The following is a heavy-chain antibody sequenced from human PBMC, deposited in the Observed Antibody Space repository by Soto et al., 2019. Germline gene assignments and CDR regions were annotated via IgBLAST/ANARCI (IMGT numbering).Heavy chain of an antibody. V-gene: IGHV1-18*01. J-gene: IGHJ3*02. Sequence: ASVKVSCKASGYTFTSYGISWVRQAPGQGLEWMGWISAYNGNTNYAQKLQGRVTMATDTSTSTAYMELRSLRSDDTAVYYCARVYLIRRKEEDIVVVPAAMNAFDIWGQGTMVTVSS. CDR3: ARVYLIRRKEEDIVVVPAAMNAFDI. CDR2: ISAYNGNT. D-gene: IGHD2-2*01. CDR1: GYTFTSYG.